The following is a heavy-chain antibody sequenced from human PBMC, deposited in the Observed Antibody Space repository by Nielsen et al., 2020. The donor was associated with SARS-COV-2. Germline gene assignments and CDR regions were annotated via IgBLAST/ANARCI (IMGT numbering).Heavy chain of an antibody. D-gene: IGHD3/OR15-3a*01. V-gene: IGHV1-2*06. J-gene: IGHJ6*02. CDR3: ARARATIFGLVMSYGMDV. CDR2: INPNSGGT. Sequence: WVRQAPGQGLAWMGRINPNSGGTNYAQKFQGRVTMTRDTSISTAYMELSRLRSDDTAVYYCARARATIFGLVMSYGMDVWGQGTTVTVSS.